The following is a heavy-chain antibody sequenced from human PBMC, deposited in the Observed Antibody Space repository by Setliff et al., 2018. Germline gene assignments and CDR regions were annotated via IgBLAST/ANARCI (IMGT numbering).Heavy chain of an antibody. V-gene: IGHV4-34*01. CDR1: GGSFSGYY. J-gene: IGHJ6*02. CDR3: ARVPNFWSYYYYYYGMDV. Sequence: SETLSLTCAVYGGSFSGYYWSWVRQPPGKGLEWIGEINHSGSTNYNPSLKSRVTISVDTSKNQFSLKLSSVTAADTAVYYCARVPNFWSYYYYYYGMDVWGQGTTVTVSS. CDR2: INHSGST. D-gene: IGHD3-3*01.